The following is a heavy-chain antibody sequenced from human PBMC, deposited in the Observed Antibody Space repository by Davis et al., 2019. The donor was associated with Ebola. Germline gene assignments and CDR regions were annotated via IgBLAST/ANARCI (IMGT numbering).Heavy chain of an antibody. J-gene: IGHJ4*02. V-gene: IGHV4-34*01. CDR2: INHSGST. CDR1: GGSFSGYY. D-gene: IGHD3-22*01. CDR3: ARSLYYYDSSGYYRY. Sequence: SETLSLTCAVYGGSFSGYYWSWIRQPPGKGLEWIGEINHSGSTNYNPSLESRVTISVDTSKNQFSLKLSSVTAADTAVYYCARSLYYYDSSGYYRYWGQGTLVTVSS.